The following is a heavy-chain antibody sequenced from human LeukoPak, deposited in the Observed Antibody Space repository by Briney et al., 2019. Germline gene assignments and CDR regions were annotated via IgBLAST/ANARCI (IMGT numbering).Heavy chain of an antibody. CDR1: GFSFSVYG. CDR2: ISDSGGDT. J-gene: IGHJ4*02. V-gene: IGHV3-23*01. D-gene: IGHD6-6*01. Sequence: GGSLRLACAASGFSFSVYGMNWVRQAPGKGLEWVSSISDSGGDTYYADSVKGRFTVSRDNSKNTLYLQMNYLRAEDTAVYYCAKRVPYSSSAAYFDYWGQGTLVTVSS. CDR3: AKRVPYSSSAAYFDY.